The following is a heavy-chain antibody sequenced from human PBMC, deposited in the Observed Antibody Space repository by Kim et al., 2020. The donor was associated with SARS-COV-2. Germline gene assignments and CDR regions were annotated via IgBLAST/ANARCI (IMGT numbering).Heavy chain of an antibody. V-gene: IGHV1-18*04. J-gene: IGHJ4*02. Sequence: ASVKVSCKASGYTFTSYGISWVRQAPGQGLEWMGWISAYNGNTNYAQKLQGRVTMTTDTSTSTAYMELRSLRSDDTAVYYCARETPTAVAATQFDYWGQGTLVTVSS. CDR3: ARETPTAVAATQFDY. CDR2: ISAYNGNT. CDR1: GYTFTSYG. D-gene: IGHD2-15*01.